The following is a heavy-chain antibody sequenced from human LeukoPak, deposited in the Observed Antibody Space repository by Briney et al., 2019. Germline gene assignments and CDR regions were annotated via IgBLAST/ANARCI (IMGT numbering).Heavy chain of an antibody. CDR2: ISSSDITR. CDR1: GFTFRVYY. J-gene: IGHJ4*02. CDR3: AREGGAYHLDY. Sequence: GGSLRLSCAASGFTFRVYYMSWIRQAPGKGREWISYISSSDITRYYADSVKGRFTVSRDNTKNSLSLQIDSRRAEDTAVYYCAREGGAYHLDYWGQGTLVTVSS. V-gene: IGHV3-11*01. D-gene: IGHD1-26*01.